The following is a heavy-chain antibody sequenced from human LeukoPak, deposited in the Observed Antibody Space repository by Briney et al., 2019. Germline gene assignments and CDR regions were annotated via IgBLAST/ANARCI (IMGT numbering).Heavy chain of an antibody. V-gene: IGHV3-7*04. CDR1: GFPFSSYW. CDR3: TRVGYIDEGIDY. Sequence: GGSLRLSCVASGFPFSSYWMTWVRQAPGKGLEWVANIKQDGSKKSYVDSVKGRFTVSRDNAKNSLYLQMNSLRAEDTAIYYCTRVGYIDEGIDYWGQGTLVTVSS. D-gene: IGHD5-24*01. CDR2: IKQDGSKK. J-gene: IGHJ4*02.